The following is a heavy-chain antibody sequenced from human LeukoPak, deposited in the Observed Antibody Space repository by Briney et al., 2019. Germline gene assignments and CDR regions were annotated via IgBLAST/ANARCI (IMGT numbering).Heavy chain of an antibody. CDR2: IYHSGST. J-gene: IGHJ5*02. CDR1: GYSISSGYY. V-gene: IGHV4-38-2*02. Sequence: KTSETLSLTRTVSGYSISSGYYWGWIRQPPGKGLEWIGSIYHSGSTYYNPSLKSRVTISVDTSKNQFSLKLSSVTAADTAVYYCARGHHFRLPWFDPWGQGTLVTVSS. D-gene: IGHD3-3*02. CDR3: ARGHHFRLPWFDP.